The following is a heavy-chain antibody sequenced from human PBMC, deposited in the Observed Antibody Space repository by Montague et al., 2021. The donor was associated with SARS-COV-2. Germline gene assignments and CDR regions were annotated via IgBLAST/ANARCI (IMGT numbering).Heavy chain of an antibody. CDR3: ARDSHYYDSSGHFDY. J-gene: IGHJ4*02. CDR1: GGSISSYY. CDR2: IYYSGST. V-gene: IGHV4-59*13. Sequence: SETLPLTCTVSGGSISSYYWSWIRQPPGKGLEWIGYIYYSGSTNYNPSLKSRVTISVDTSKNQFSLKLSSATAADTAVYYCARDSHYYDSSGHFDYWGQGTLVTVSS. D-gene: IGHD3-22*01.